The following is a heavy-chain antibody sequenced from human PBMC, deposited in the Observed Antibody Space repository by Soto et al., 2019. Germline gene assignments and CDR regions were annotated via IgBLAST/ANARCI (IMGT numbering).Heavy chain of an antibody. CDR2: MTPNSGDT. V-gene: IGHV1-8*02. D-gene: IGHD1-20*01. CDR1: GYTFTSYD. CDR3: ARNLYNTGSFDH. Sequence: QVQLVQSGAEVKKPGASVKVSCKASGYTFTSYDISWVRQAHGQGLEWVGWMTPNSGDTGYAQTFQGRVTLTRDTSRSTAYMELSRLTSEDTAVYYCARNLYNTGSFDHWGQGTLVTVSS. J-gene: IGHJ4*02.